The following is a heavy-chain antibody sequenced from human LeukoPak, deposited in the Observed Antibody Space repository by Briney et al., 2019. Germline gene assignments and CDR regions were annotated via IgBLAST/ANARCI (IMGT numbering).Heavy chain of an antibody. J-gene: IGHJ1*01. V-gene: IGHV3-30*18. Sequence: GRSLRLSCAASGFTFSSYGMHWVRQAPGKGLEWVAVISYDGSNKYYADSVKGRFTISRDNSKNTLYLQMNSLRAEDTAVYYCAKDRGRVPMVYYFQHWGQGTLVTASS. CDR3: AKDRGRVPMVYYFQH. D-gene: IGHD2-8*01. CDR1: GFTFSSYG. CDR2: ISYDGSNK.